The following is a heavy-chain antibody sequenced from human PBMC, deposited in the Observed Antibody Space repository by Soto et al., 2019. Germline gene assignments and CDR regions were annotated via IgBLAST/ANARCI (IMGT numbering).Heavy chain of an antibody. Sequence: GGSLRLSCAASVFTFSSYGMHWVRQAPGKGLEWVAVISYDGSNKYYADSVKGRFTISRDNSKNTLYLQMNSLRAEDTAVYYWPRGGRPDNDYQVWDVGGQGPRVPV. D-gene: IGHD1-1*01. J-gene: IGHJ6*02. V-gene: IGHV3-30*03. CDR3: PRGGRPDNDYQVWDV. CDR1: VFTFSSYG. CDR2: ISYDGSNK.